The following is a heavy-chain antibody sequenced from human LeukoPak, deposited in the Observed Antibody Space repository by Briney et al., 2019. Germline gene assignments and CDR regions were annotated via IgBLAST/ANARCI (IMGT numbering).Heavy chain of an antibody. V-gene: IGHV4-61*02. Sequence: SETLSLTCTVSGGSISSSSYYWGWIRQPPGKGLEWIGRIYTSGSTNYNPSLKSRVTMSVDTSKNQFALKLKSVTAADTAVYYCARDRERGMVRGILDYWGQGTLVTVSS. CDR2: IYTSGST. D-gene: IGHD3-10*01. CDR3: ARDRERGMVRGILDY. CDR1: GGSISSSSYY. J-gene: IGHJ4*02.